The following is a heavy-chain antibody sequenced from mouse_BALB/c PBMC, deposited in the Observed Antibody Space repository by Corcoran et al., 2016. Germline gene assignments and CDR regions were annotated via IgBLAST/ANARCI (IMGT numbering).Heavy chain of an antibody. CDR1: AYTFTDYY. CDR3: ARGYGNYVFAY. V-gene: IGHV1-84*02. Sequence: QNQLQQSGPQLVKTGASVKISCKASAYTFTDYYINWVKQKPGQGLEWIGWIYPGSGNTKYNEKFKGKATLTVDTSSSTAYMQLSSLTSEDTAVYFCARGYGNYVFAYWGQGTLVTVSA. D-gene: IGHD2-10*02. J-gene: IGHJ3*01. CDR2: IYPGSGNT.